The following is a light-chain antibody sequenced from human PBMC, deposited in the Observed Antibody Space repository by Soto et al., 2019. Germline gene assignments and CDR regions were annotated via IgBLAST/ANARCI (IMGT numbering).Light chain of an antibody. V-gene: IGLV1-40*01. J-gene: IGLJ2*01. Sequence: QLVLTQPPSVSGAPGQRVTLSCTGNSSNIGAGFDVHWYQQLPGAAPKLLIFTNSHRPSGVPDRFSGSKSGTSASLAITGLQAEDEADYYCQSYDSTHVIFGGGTKLTVL. CDR1: SSNIGAGFD. CDR3: QSYDSTHVI. CDR2: TNS.